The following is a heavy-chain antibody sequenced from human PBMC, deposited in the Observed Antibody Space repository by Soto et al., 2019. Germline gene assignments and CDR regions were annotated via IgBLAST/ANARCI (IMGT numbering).Heavy chain of an antibody. J-gene: IGHJ6*01. V-gene: IGHV3-33*01. Sequence: PGGSLGLSCSASVFTFRRFGLHWVRQAPGKGLEGVAVIWNDGSKQVYGDSVKGRFTISRDNSKNTLYLQMNSLNAEDTAVYYCSTDDDYEANEADLWG. D-gene: IGHD4-17*01. CDR2: IWNDGSKQ. CDR1: VFTFRRFG. CDR3: STDDDYEANEADL.